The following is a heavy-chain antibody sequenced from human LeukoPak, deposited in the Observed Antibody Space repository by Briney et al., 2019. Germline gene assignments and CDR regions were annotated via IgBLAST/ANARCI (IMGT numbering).Heavy chain of an antibody. Sequence: PSETLSLTCTVSGGSISSYYWSWIRQPPGKGLEWIGYIYYSGSTNYNPSLKSRVTISVDTSKNQFSLKLSSVTAADTAVYYCARGRIAAAGSPNWGQGTLVTVSS. CDR2: IYYSGST. CDR3: ARGRIAAAGSPN. J-gene: IGHJ4*02. D-gene: IGHD6-13*01. V-gene: IGHV4-59*01. CDR1: GGSISSYY.